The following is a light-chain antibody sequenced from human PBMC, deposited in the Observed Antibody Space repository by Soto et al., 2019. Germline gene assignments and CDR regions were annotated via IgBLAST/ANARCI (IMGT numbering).Light chain of an antibody. CDR2: GAS. CDR1: QSVTNSY. J-gene: IGKJ2*01. Sequence: EIVLTQSPGTLSLSPGERATLSCRASQSVTNSYLAWYQQKPGQAPRLLIYGASRRATGIPDRFSGSGSGTDFTLTISRLVPEDFAVYYCQQYGSSPRYTFGQGTKLEIK. CDR3: QQYGSSPRYT. V-gene: IGKV3-20*01.